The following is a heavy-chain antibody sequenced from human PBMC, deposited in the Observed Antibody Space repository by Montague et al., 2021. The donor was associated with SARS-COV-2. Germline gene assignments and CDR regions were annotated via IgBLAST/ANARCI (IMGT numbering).Heavy chain of an antibody. CDR1: GGSISSSF. CDR3: AREDRWSWFDP. CDR2: IYYRGST. D-gene: IGHD5-24*01. Sequence: SETLSLTCTVSGGSISSSFWSWIRQPPGKGLEWIGYIYYRGSTNYNPSLETRVTISVDPSKNQFSLRLSSVTAAGTAVYYCAREDRWSWFDPWGQGTLVIVSS. J-gene: IGHJ5*02. V-gene: IGHV4-59*01.